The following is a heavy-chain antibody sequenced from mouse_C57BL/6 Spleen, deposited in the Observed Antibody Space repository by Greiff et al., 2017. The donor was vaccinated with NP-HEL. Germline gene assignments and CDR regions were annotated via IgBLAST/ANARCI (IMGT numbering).Heavy chain of an antibody. Sequence: EVQLQQSGPELVKPGASVKISCKASGYTFTDYYMNWVKQSHGKSLEWIGDINPNNGGTSYNQKFKDKATLTVDKSSSTAYMELRSLTSEDSAVYYCARRDGYYVSLDYWGQGTTLTVSS. CDR3: ARRDGYYVSLDY. CDR1: GYTFTDYY. D-gene: IGHD2-3*01. CDR2: INPNNGGT. J-gene: IGHJ2*01. V-gene: IGHV1-26*01.